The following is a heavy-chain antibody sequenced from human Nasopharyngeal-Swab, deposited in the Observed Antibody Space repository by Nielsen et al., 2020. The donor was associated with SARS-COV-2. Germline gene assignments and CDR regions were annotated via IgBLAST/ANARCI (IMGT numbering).Heavy chain of an antibody. CDR1: GFTFDDYA. V-gene: IGHV3-9*01. Sequence: GGSLRLSCAASGFTFDDYAMHWVRQAPGKGLEWASGISWNSGSIGYADSVKGRFTISRDNAKNSLYLQMNSLRAEDTALYYCAKGDGLRATTASFDYWGQGTLVTVSS. J-gene: IGHJ4*02. D-gene: IGHD5-24*01. CDR2: ISWNSGSI. CDR3: AKGDGLRATTASFDY.